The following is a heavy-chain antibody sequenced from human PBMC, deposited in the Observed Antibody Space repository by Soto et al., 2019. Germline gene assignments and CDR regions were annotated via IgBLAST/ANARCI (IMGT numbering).Heavy chain of an antibody. Sequence: ASVKVSCKASGYTFTDFYRHWVRQAPGQGLEWMGRINPSGGSTSYAQKFQGRVTMTRDTSTSTVYMELSSLRSEDTAVYYCARDPSYYGMDVWGQGTTVTVSS. CDR2: INPSGGST. J-gene: IGHJ6*02. CDR1: GYTFTDFY. V-gene: IGHV1-46*01. CDR3: ARDPSYYGMDV.